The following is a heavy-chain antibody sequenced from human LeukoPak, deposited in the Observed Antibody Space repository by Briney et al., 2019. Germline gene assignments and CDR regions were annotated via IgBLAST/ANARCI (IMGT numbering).Heavy chain of an antibody. CDR1: GFTFSNYA. CDR2: ISGSGGST. D-gene: IGHD3-22*01. V-gene: IGHV3-23*01. J-gene: IGHJ3*02. CDR3: ARVYDSSGYYFDAFDI. Sequence: PGGSLRLSCAVSGFTFSNYAMSWVRQAPGKGLEWVSTISGSGGSTYYADSVKGRFTIFRENSKNTLFLQMNSLRAEDTAVYYCARVYDSSGYYFDAFDIWGQGAMVTVSS.